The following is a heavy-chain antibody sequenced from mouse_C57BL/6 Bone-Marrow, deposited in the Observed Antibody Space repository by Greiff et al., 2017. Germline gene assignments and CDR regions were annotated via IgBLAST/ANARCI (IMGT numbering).Heavy chain of an antibody. Sequence: EVMLVESGGDLVKPGGSLKLSCAASGFTFSSYGMSWVRQTPDQRLEWVATVSSGGSYTYYPDSVKGRFTISRDNAKNTLYLQMSSMKSEDTAMYYCARDSYYLDYWGKGTTLTVSS. CDR1: GFTFSSYG. CDR3: ARDSYYLDY. J-gene: IGHJ2*01. V-gene: IGHV5-6*02. CDR2: VSSGGSYT.